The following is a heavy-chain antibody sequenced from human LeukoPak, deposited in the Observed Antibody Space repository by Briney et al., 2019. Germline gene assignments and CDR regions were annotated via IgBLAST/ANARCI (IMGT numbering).Heavy chain of an antibody. J-gene: IGHJ6*02. CDR3: ARAHPPGYCSGGSCNLYGMDV. CDR1: GFTFSSYS. CDR2: ISSNSSYI. V-gene: IGHV3-21*01. D-gene: IGHD2-15*01. Sequence: GGSLRLSCAASGFTFSSYSMNWVRQAPGKGLEWVSSISSNSSYIYYADSVKGRFTISRDNAKNSLYLQVNTLRAEDTAVYYCARAHPPGYCSGGSCNLYGMDVWGQGTTVTVSS.